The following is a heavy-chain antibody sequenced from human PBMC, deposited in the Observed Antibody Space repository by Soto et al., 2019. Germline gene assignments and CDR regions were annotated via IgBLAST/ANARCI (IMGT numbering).Heavy chain of an antibody. J-gene: IGHJ4*02. V-gene: IGHV4-59*01. Sequence: PSETLSLTCTVSGGSISSYYWSWIRQPPGKGLEWIGYIYYSGSTNYNPSLKSRVTISVDTSKNQFSLKLSSVTAADTAVYYCAGSDILTGYKYYFDYWGQGTLVTVSS. CDR1: GGSISSYY. D-gene: IGHD3-9*01. CDR2: IYYSGST. CDR3: AGSDILTGYKYYFDY.